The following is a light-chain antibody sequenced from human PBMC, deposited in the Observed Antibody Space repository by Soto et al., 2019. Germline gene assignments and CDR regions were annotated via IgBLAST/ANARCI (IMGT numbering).Light chain of an antibody. CDR3: QQHGQWPIT. J-gene: IGKJ5*01. CDR1: QSVNSNY. V-gene: IGKV3-20*01. Sequence: EIVLTQAPPTLSVSPGERATLSCRASQSVNSNYLAWYQQTPRQPPRLLIYGISKRATDTPDRFSGSGSGTEFTLTISSLQPEDFATYYCQQHGQWPITFGQGTRLEI. CDR2: GIS.